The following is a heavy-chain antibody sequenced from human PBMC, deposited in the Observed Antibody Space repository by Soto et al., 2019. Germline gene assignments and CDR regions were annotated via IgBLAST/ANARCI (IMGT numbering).Heavy chain of an antibody. V-gene: IGHV4-31*03. D-gene: IGHD3-9*01. CDR3: AITTFYDIFTAYYSLFDY. CDR1: GGSINSGRFY. J-gene: IGHJ4*02. CDR2: ISDSGSS. Sequence: QVQLQESGPGLVKPSQTLTLTCTVSGGSINSGRFYWSWIRQHPGKGLAWIGHISDSGSSYYNPSLESRVTISVDTSKNQFSLKLSAVTAADTAVYFCAITTFYDIFTAYYSLFDYWGQGTMVTVSS.